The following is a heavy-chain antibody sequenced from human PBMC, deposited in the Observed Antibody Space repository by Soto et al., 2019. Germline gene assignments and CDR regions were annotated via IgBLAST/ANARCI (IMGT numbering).Heavy chain of an antibody. CDR1: GFTFSSQA. CDR2: TIGSGTGT. J-gene: IGHJ5*02. D-gene: IGHD1-26*01. CDR3: AKGGSFDH. V-gene: IGHV3-23*01. Sequence: EVQLLESRGGLAQPGGSLRLSCAASGFTFSSQAMGWVRQAPGNGLEWVSSTIGSGTGTYYADSVKGRFTISRDNSKNTLYLQMNSLRAEDTALYYCAKGGSFDHWGQGTLVTVSS.